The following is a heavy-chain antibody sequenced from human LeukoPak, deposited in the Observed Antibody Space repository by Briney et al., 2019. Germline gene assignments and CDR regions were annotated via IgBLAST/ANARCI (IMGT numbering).Heavy chain of an antibody. Sequence: GGSLRLSCAASGFTFTSYTMNWVRQAPGKGLEWVSSIGSSSTFIYYADSVKGRFTISRDNAKNSLFLQMNSLRAEDTAVYYYAKAHPGFDYWGQGTLVTVSS. J-gene: IGHJ4*02. CDR3: AKAHPGFDY. CDR1: GFTFTSYT. V-gene: IGHV3-21*01. CDR2: IGSSSTFI.